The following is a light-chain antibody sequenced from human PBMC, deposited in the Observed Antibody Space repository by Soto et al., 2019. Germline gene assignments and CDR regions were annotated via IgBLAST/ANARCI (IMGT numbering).Light chain of an antibody. V-gene: IGKV1-39*01. CDR3: QHSYSNFPIT. Sequence: IHVTQSPSSLSASVGYRVTISCRSSQSISGYLNWYQQKPGKAPNLLIFDASSLQSGVPSRFSGRGSGAEYTLAISSLQPEDFATYFCQHSYSNFPITFGQGTRLEI. CDR2: DAS. J-gene: IGKJ5*01. CDR1: QSISGY.